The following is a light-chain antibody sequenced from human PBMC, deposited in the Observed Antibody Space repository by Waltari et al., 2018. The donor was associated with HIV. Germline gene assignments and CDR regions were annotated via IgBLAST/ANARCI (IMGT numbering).Light chain of an antibody. CDR2: VNSDGSH. J-gene: IGLJ3*02. CDR3: QTWENGPKV. V-gene: IGLV4-69*01. Sequence: QLVLTQSPSASASLGASVKLTCTLSSGHSRYDIAWHQQQPEKGPRDLMKVNSDGSHNKGDGIPVRFSGSSSGAERYLTISSLQSDDEADYYCQTWENGPKVFGGGTKLTVV. CDR1: SGHSRYD.